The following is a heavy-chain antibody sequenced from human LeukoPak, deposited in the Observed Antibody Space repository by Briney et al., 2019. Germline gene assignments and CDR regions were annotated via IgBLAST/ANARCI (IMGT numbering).Heavy chain of an antibody. V-gene: IGHV3-48*02. CDR2: ISSSSSTI. Sequence: PGGSLRLSCAASGFTLSGYSMNWVRQAPGKGLEWVSYISSSSSTIYYADSVKGRFTISRDNAKNSLYLQMNSLRDEDTAVYYCARSTMVQGVHWGQGTLVTVSS. CDR1: GFTLSGYS. D-gene: IGHD3-10*01. J-gene: IGHJ4*02. CDR3: ARSTMVQGVH.